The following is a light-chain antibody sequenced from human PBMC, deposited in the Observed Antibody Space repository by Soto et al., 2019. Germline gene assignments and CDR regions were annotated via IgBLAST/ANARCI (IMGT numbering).Light chain of an antibody. CDR2: DVS. CDR1: SSDVGGYNY. V-gene: IGLV2-14*01. Sequence: QSVLTQPASMSGSPGQSITISCTGTSSDVGGYNYVSWYQQHPGKAPKLMICDVSNRPSGVSNRFSGSKSGNAASLTISGLQAEDEADYYCTANTNSSTLGVVGTGTKLTVL. CDR3: TANTNSSTLGV. J-gene: IGLJ1*01.